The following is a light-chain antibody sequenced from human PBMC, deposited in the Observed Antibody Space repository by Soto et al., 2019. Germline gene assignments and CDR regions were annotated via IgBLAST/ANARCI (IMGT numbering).Light chain of an antibody. Sequence: QSVLTQPPSASGTPGQRVTISCSGSSSNIGSNYVYWYQQLPGTAPKLLIYSNNQRPSGVPDRFTRSKSGTSASLAISGLRSDDESDYFCAAWDDSRSGHVVFGGGTKLTVL. CDR1: SSNIGSNY. CDR2: SNN. V-gene: IGLV1-47*02. CDR3: AAWDDSRSGHVV. J-gene: IGLJ2*01.